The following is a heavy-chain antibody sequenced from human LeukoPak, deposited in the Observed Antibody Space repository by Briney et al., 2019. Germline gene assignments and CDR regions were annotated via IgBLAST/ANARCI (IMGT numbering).Heavy chain of an antibody. J-gene: IGHJ4*02. CDR3: AKTGGGRYSGSYPHYFDY. V-gene: IGHV3-33*08. CDR2: IWYDGSNK. Sequence: GRSLRLSCAASGFTFSSYGMHWVRQAPGKGLEWVAVIWYDGSNKYYADSVKGRFTISRDNSKNTLYLQMNSLRAEDTAVYYCAKTGGGRYSGSYPHYFDYWGQGTLVTVSS. D-gene: IGHD1-26*01. CDR1: GFTFSSYG.